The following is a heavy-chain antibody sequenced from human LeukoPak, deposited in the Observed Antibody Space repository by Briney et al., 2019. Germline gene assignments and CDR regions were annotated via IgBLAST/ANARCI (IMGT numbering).Heavy chain of an antibody. CDR3: ARPWWQADAFDI. V-gene: IGHV4-39*01. Sequence: PSETLSLTCTVSGGSISSSSYYWGWIRQPPGKGLEWIGSIYYSGSTYYNPSLKSRVTISVDTSKNQFSLELSSVTAADTAVYYCARPWWQADAFDIWGQGTMVTVSS. D-gene: IGHD2-15*01. J-gene: IGHJ3*02. CDR2: IYYSGST. CDR1: GGSISSSSYY.